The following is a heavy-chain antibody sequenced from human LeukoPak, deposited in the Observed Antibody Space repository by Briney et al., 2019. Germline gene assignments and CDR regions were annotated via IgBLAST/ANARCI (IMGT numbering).Heavy chain of an antibody. J-gene: IGHJ6*03. CDR2: INPNSGGT. CDR3: ARDGKRVDFWNAQPNYYMDV. Sequence: GASVKVSCKASGYTFTGYYMHWVRQAPGQGLEWMGWINPNSGGTNYAQKFQGRVTMTRDTSISTAYMELSRLRSDDTAVYYCARDGKRVDFWNAQPNYYMDVWGKGTTVTVSS. CDR1: GYTFTGYY. V-gene: IGHV1-2*02. D-gene: IGHD3-3*01.